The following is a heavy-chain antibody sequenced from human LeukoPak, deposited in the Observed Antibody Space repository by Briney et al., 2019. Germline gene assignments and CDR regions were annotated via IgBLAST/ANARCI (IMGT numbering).Heavy chain of an antibody. V-gene: IGHV4-4*07. J-gene: IGHJ4*02. CDR1: GGSISNYY. CDR3: ARDPYSSSWYDYFDY. Sequence: PSETLSLTCTVSGGSISNYYWNWIRQSAGRGLEWIGRLYTSGSTDYNPSLKSRVTISVDTSKNQFSLKLSSVTAADTAVYYCARDPYSSSWYDYFDYWGQGTLVTVSS. CDR2: LYTSGST. D-gene: IGHD6-13*01.